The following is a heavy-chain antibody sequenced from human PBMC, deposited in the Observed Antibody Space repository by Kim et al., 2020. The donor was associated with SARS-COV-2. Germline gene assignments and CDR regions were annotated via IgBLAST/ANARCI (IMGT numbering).Heavy chain of an antibody. CDR3: ARNFEI. Sequence: YNPGGTNYNPSLKSPVTISLDTSQNQFSLKLTSVTAADTAVYYCARNFEIWGQGTLVTVSS. CDR2: YNPGGT. J-gene: IGHJ4*02. D-gene: IGHD3-9*01. V-gene: IGHV4-4*09.